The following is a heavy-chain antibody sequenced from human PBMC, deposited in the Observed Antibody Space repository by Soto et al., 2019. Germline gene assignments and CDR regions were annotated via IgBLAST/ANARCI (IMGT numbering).Heavy chain of an antibody. Sequence: SVKVSCKASGGTFSSYAISWVRQAPGQGLEWMGGIIPIFGTANYAQKFQGRVTITADESTSTAYMELSSLRSEDTAVYYCARPHTRVRGALSRYYYGMAVWGQGTTVTVSS. V-gene: IGHV1-69*13. CDR1: GGTFSSYA. CDR2: IIPIFGTA. CDR3: ARPHTRVRGALSRYYYGMAV. J-gene: IGHJ6*02. D-gene: IGHD3-10*01.